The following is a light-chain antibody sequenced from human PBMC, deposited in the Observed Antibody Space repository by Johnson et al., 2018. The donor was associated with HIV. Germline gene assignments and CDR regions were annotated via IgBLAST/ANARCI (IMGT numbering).Light chain of an antibody. CDR1: SCDIGNNY. V-gene: IGLV1-51*02. CDR3: ASWDISLTGGTV. J-gene: IGLJ1*01. Sequence: HSVLTQPPSVSAAPGQKVTISWSGSSCDIGNNYVSWYQQFPGTAPKLLIYENNERPSGIPDRFSGSKSGTSATLDITGLQTGDEADYSCASWDISLTGGTVVGPGTSVPVL. CDR2: ENN.